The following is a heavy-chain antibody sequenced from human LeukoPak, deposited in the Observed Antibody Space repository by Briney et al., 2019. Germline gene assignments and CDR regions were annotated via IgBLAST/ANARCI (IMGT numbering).Heavy chain of an antibody. Sequence: PSETLSLTCAVYGGSFSGYYWSWIRQPPGKGLEWFGEINHSGSTNYNPSLKSRVTISVDTSKNQFSLKLSSVTAADTAVYYCARPYGSGSYSSYYYYYMDVWGIGTTVTISS. J-gene: IGHJ6*03. V-gene: IGHV4-34*01. D-gene: IGHD3-10*01. CDR2: INHSGST. CDR3: ARPYGSGSYSSYYYYYMDV. CDR1: GGSFSGYY.